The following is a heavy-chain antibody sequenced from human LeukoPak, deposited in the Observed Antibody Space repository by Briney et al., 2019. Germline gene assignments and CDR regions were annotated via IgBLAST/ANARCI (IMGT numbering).Heavy chain of an antibody. D-gene: IGHD2-15*01. J-gene: IGHJ4*02. V-gene: IGHV3-23*01. CDR2: ICEGGDTT. Sequence: GGSLRLSCAASGVTFSIYAMSWVRLAPGKGLECVSSICEGGDTTHYADSVKGRFTISRDTSKNTLYLQMDGLRAEDMATYYCAKGRGGSCYSGLDSWGQGTLVTVSS. CDR1: GVTFSIYA. CDR3: AKGRGGSCYSGLDS.